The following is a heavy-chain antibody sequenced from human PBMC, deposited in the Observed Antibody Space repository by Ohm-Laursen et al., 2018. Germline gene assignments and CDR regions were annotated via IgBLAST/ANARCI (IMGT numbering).Heavy chain of an antibody. V-gene: IGHV3-23*01. CDR2: ISGSGGST. J-gene: IGHJ4*02. CDR1: GFTFSSYS. Sequence: SLRLSCTASGFTFSSYSMNWVRQAPGKGLEWVSAISGSGGSTYYADSVKGRFTISRDNSKNTLYLQMNSLRAEDTAVYYCAKDLSGAGYWGQGTLVTVSS. D-gene: IGHD2-15*01. CDR3: AKDLSGAGY.